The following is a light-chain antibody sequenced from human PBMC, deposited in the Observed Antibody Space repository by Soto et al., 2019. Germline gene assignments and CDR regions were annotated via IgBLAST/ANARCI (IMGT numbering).Light chain of an antibody. Sequence: DIQMTQSPPTLSASVGDRVTITCRASQSIGRWLAWYQQKPGKAPKLLIYDASTLQTGVPSRFGGSGSGTDFTLTITSLQPDDLATYYCQHYDSSSSFGPGTKWKSN. CDR1: QSIGRW. V-gene: IGKV1-5*01. CDR2: DAS. CDR3: QHYDSSSS. J-gene: IGKJ3*01.